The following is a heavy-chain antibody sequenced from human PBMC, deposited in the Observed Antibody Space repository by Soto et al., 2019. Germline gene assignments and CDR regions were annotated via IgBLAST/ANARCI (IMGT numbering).Heavy chain of an antibody. Sequence: SETLSLTCSVSGYSIGSSNWCGLIRQPPGKGLEWIGYIYYSGSTYYNPSLKSRVTMSVDTSKNQFSLKLSSVTAVDTAVYYCARMGRSDEGFDIWGQGTMVTVSS. CDR3: ARMGRSDEGFDI. CDR2: IYYSGST. J-gene: IGHJ3*02. V-gene: IGHV4-28*01. CDR1: GYSIGSSNW. D-gene: IGHD3-10*01.